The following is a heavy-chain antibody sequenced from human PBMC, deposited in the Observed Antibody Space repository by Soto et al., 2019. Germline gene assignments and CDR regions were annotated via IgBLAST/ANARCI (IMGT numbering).Heavy chain of an antibody. D-gene: IGHD6-13*01. J-gene: IGHJ6*02. V-gene: IGHV1-69*01. Sequence: QVQLVQSGAEVKKPGSSVTVSCKASGGTFSNYAINWVRQAPGQGLEWLGGFIPVFDSTRYAQKFLGRVTITADESTSTAYMELSSLRSEDTAVYSCARALYSSTWSYYYYGMDVWGQGTTVTVSS. CDR3: ARALYSSTWSYYYYGMDV. CDR1: GGTFSNYA. CDR2: FIPVFDST.